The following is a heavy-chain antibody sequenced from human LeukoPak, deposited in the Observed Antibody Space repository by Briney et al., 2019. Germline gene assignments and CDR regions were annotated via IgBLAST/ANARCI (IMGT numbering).Heavy chain of an antibody. CDR2: INRDGGEK. Sequence: GGSLRLSCTASGFTFSSNWMSWVRQAPGKGLEWVANINRDGGEKYCVDSVKGRFTISRDNAKNSLYLQMNSLRPEDTAVYYCAGRGDGNLYYFDHWGQGTLVTASS. CDR1: GFTFSSNW. D-gene: IGHD5-24*01. V-gene: IGHV3-7*04. J-gene: IGHJ4*02. CDR3: AGRGDGNLYYFDH.